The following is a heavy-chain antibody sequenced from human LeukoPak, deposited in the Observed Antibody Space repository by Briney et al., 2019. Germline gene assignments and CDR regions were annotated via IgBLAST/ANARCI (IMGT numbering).Heavy chain of an antibody. J-gene: IGHJ4*02. CDR1: GFTFSSYS. V-gene: IGHV3-21*01. CDR2: ISSSSSYI. D-gene: IGHD2-21*02. CDR3: ARITKHIVVVTAIDY. Sequence: GGSLRLSCAASGFTFSSYSMNWVRQAPGKGLEWVSSISSSSSYIYYADSVKGRFTISRDSAKNSLYLQMNSLRAEDTAVYYCARITKHIVVVTAIDYWGQGTLVTVSS.